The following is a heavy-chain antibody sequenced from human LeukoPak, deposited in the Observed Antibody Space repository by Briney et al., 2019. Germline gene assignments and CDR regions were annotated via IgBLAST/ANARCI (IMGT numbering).Heavy chain of an antibody. CDR3: ARQNIVVVPGAFDI. CDR2: INHSGST. J-gene: IGHJ3*02. CDR1: GGSFSGYY. D-gene: IGHD2-2*01. V-gene: IGHV4-34*01. Sequence: SETLSLTCAVYGGSFSGYYWSWIRQPPGKGLEWIGEINHSGSTYYNPSLKSRVTISVDTSKNQFSLKLSSVAAADTAVYYCARQNIVVVPGAFDIWGQGTMVTVSS.